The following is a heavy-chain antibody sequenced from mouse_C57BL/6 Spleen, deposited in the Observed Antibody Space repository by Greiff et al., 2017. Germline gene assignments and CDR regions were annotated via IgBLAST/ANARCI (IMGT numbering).Heavy chain of an antibody. CDR1: GYTFTSYW. CDR3: AREDIYYGSSFLDY. Sequence: QVQLQQPGAELVRPGSSVKLSCKASGYTFTSYWMDWVKQRPGQGLEWIGNIYPSDSETHYNQKFKDKATLTVDKSSSTAYMQLSSLTSEDSAVYYCAREDIYYGSSFLDYWGQGTTLTVSS. CDR2: IYPSDSET. J-gene: IGHJ2*01. D-gene: IGHD1-1*01. V-gene: IGHV1-61*01.